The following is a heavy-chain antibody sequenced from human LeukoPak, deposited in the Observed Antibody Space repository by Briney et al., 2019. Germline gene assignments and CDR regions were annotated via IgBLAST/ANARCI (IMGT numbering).Heavy chain of an antibody. J-gene: IGHJ4*02. CDR2: SSSGGTT. CDR1: GFTFSSYA. CDR3: SKATIHGTGDGCYYC. D-gene: IGHD2-15*01. Sequence: PGGSLRLSCAASGFTFSSYAMSWVRQAPGKGLEGVSSSSSGGTTYYADSVKGRFTISRDNSKKTLYLQMNRLRAEYTTVYLFSKATIHGTGDGCYYCWGQGTLVTVSS. V-gene: IGHV3-23*01.